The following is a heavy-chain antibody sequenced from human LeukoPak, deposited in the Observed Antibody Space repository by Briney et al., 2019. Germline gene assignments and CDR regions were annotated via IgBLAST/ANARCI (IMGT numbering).Heavy chain of an antibody. V-gene: IGHV5-51*01. J-gene: IGHJ5*02. Sequence: GESLKISCKASGYSFTTYWIGWVRQMPGKGLEWMAIIYPDNSDTRYSPSFQGQVTISADKSINTAYLQWSSLKASDTAIYYCARGNASGNSWFDPWGQGTLVTVSS. CDR3: ARGNASGNSWFDP. CDR1: GYSFTTYW. D-gene: IGHD3-10*01. CDR2: IYPDNSDT.